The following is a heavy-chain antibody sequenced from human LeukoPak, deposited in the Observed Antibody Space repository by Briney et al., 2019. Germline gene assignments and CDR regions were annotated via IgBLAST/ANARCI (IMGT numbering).Heavy chain of an antibody. V-gene: IGHV3-30*02. CDR2: IRYDGSNK. J-gene: IGHJ6*03. D-gene: IGHD6-13*01. CDR3: AKESAAGTALNYYYMDV. CDR1: GFTFSSYG. Sequence: GGSLRLSCAASGFTFSSYGMHWVRQAPGKGLEWVAFIRYDGSNKYYADSVKGRFTISRDNAKNSLYLQMNSLRAEDTALYYCAKESAAGTALNYYYMDVWGKGTTVTISS.